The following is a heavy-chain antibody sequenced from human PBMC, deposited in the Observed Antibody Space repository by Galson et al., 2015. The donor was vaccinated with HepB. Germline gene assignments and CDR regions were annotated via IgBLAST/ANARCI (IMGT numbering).Heavy chain of an antibody. J-gene: IGHJ5*02. CDR2: ISAYNGNT. V-gene: IGHV1-18*04. Sequence: QSGAEVKKPGASVKVSCKASGYTFTSYGISWVRQAPGQGLEWMGWISAYNGNTNYAQKLQGRVTMTTDTSTSTAYMELRSLRSDDTAVYYCARAPSGYYDFWSGYDARAFDPWGQGTLVTVSS. CDR3: ARAPSGYYDFWSGYDARAFDP. CDR1: GYTFTSYG. D-gene: IGHD3-3*01.